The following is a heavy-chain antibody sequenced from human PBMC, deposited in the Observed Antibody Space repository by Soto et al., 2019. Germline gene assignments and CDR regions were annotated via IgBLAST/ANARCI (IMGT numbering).Heavy chain of an antibody. CDR2: ISYDGSNK. J-gene: IGHJ4*02. Sequence: GGSLRLSCAASGFTFSSYGMHWVRQAPGKGLEWVAVISYDGSNKYYADSVKGRFTISRDNSKNTLYLQMNSLRAEDTAVYYCAKARSIAEAGVFDYWGQGTLVTVSS. CDR3: AKARSIAEAGVFDY. V-gene: IGHV3-30*18. CDR1: GFTFSSYG. D-gene: IGHD6-13*01.